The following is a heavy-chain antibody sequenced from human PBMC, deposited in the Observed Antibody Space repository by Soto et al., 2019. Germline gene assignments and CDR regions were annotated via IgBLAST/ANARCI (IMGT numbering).Heavy chain of an antibody. CDR3: GRRGRNCVCSLDS. V-gene: IGHV5-10-1*01. Sequence: GESLKISCKGSGYSFTSYWISWVRQMPGKGLEWMGRIDPSDSYTNYSPSFQGHVTISADKSISTAYLQWSSLKASDTAMYYCGRRGRNCVCSLDSWGQGTLVTVSS. CDR2: IDPSDSYT. D-gene: IGHD1-7*01. CDR1: GYSFTSYW. J-gene: IGHJ5*01.